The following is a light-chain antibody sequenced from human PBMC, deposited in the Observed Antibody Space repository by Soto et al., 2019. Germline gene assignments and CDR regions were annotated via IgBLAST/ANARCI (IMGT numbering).Light chain of an antibody. CDR3: QQYNNWRT. CDR2: GAS. CDR1: QSVGSN. V-gene: IGKV3-15*01. Sequence: EIVMTQSPATLSVSPGERVTLSCRARQSVGSNLAWYQQKPGQAPRLLIYGASTRATGIPARFSGSGSETEFTLTISSLQAEDSAVYYCQQYNNWRTFGQGTKVDIK. J-gene: IGKJ1*01.